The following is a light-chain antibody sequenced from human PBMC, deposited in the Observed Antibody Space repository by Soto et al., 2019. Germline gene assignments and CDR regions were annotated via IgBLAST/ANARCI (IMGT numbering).Light chain of an antibody. V-gene: IGKV1-5*01. CDR2: DAS. Sequence: DIQLTQSPCTLSASPGDRVTITCRASQSVSTWLAWYQQKPGKAPKLLIFDASSLESGVPSRFIGSGSGTEFTLTISSLQPDDFATYYCQQFKSSSPLTFGGGSKVEIK. CDR3: QQFKSSSPLT. CDR1: QSVSTW. J-gene: IGKJ4*01.